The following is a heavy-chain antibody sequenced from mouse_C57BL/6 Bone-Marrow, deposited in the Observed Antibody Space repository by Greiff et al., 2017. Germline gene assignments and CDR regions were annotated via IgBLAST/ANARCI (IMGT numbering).Heavy chain of an antibody. J-gene: IGHJ4*01. CDR2: ISSGGSYT. CDR3: ARRLRYYYAMDY. D-gene: IGHD3-2*02. CDR1: GFTFSSYG. V-gene: IGHV5-6*02. Sequence: DVKLVESGGDLVKPGGSLKLSCAASGFTFSSYGMSWVRQTPDKRLEWVATISSGGSYTYYPDSVKGRFTISRDNAKNTLYLQMSSLKSEDTAMYYCARRLRYYYAMDYWGQGTSVTVSS.